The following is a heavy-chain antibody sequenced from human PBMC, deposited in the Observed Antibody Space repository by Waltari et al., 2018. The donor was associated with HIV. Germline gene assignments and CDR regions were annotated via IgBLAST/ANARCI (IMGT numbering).Heavy chain of an antibody. D-gene: IGHD6-13*01. Sequence: QVQLQESGPGLVTPSETLSLTCTVPGGSISSYYCSWIRQPAGKGLEWIGRIYTSGSTNYNPSLKSRVTMSVDTSKNQFSLKLSSVTAADTAVYYCARFVGSSWVHGMDVWGQGTTVTVSS. CDR3: ARFVGSSWVHGMDV. CDR1: GGSISSYY. V-gene: IGHV4-4*07. J-gene: IGHJ6*02. CDR2: IYTSGST.